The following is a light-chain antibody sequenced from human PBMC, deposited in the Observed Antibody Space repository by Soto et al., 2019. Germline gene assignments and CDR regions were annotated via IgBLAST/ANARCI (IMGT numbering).Light chain of an antibody. CDR2: DND. V-gene: IGLV1-51*01. CDR3: GTWDSSLSAVV. Sequence: QSVLTQSPSVSAAPGQTVTISCSGRSSNIGNNYVSWYQQLPGTAPKLLIKDNDKRPSEIPDRFSGSKSGTSATLGITGLQTGDEADYYCGTWDSSLSAVVFGGGTKLTVL. CDR1: SSNIGNNY. J-gene: IGLJ2*01.